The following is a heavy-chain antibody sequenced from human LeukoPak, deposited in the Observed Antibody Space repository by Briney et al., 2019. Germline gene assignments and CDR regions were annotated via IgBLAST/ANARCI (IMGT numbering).Heavy chain of an antibody. Sequence: PSETLSLTCTVSGGSISSYYWRWIRQPAGKGLEWIGRIYTSGSTNYKPSLKSRVTISVDKSKNQFSLKLSSVTAADTAVYYCARGFAVIRGAPPYYFDYWGQGTLVTVSS. CDR3: ARGFAVIRGAPPYYFDY. V-gene: IGHV4-4*07. J-gene: IGHJ4*02. D-gene: IGHD3-16*02. CDR1: GGSISSYY. CDR2: IYTSGST.